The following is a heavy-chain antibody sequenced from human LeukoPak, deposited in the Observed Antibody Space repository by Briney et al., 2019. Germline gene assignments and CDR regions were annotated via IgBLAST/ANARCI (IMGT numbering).Heavy chain of an antibody. D-gene: IGHD4-23*01. J-gene: IGHJ4*02. Sequence: GGSLRLSCAASEFSVGSNYMTWVRQAPGKGLEWVSRINVDGSVTNYADSVKGRSTISRDSAKNTLDLQMNSLRPEDTAVYYCVRDFGGSQDFWGQGILVTVSS. CDR3: VRDFGGSQDF. CDR2: INVDGSVT. V-gene: IGHV3-74*01. CDR1: EFSVGSNY.